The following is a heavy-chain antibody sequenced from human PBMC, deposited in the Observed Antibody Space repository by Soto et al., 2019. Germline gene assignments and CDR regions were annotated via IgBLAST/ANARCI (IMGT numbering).Heavy chain of an antibody. J-gene: IGHJ4*02. CDR2: INHSAST. CDR1: GGCFSGYY. V-gene: IGHV4-34*01. CDR3: ARGGTIFGVVISNSFDY. D-gene: IGHD3-3*01. Sequence: SETLSLTCAVYGGCFSGYYWSWIRQPPGKGLEWIGEINHSASTNYNPSLKSRVTISVDTSKNQFSLKLSSVTAADTAVYYCARGGTIFGVVISNSFDYWGQGTLVTVSS.